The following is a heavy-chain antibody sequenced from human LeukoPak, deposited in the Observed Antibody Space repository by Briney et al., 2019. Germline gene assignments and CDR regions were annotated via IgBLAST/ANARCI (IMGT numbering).Heavy chain of an antibody. V-gene: IGHV3-30*04. Sequence: GGSLRLSCVASGFIFSRYSMHWVRQAPGGGLEWVALISYDGSKKYYADSVKGRFTISRDNSKNTLYLQTNILGADDTAVYYCARDQVAYDGSAYYPYWYFDLWGRGTLVTVSS. CDR1: GFIFSRYS. CDR3: ARDQVAYDGSAYYPYWYFDL. CDR2: ISYDGSKK. D-gene: IGHD3-22*01. J-gene: IGHJ2*01.